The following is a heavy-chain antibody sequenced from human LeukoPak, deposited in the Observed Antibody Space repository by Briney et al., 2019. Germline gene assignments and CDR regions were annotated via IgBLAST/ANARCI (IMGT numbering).Heavy chain of an antibody. CDR2: IYYSGST. D-gene: IGHD2-21*01. CDR3: ARHDNCDLYWYFDL. Sequence: SETLSLTCTVSGGSISSYYWSWIRQPPGKGLEWIGYIYYSGSTNYNPSLKSRVTIPVDTPQHQFPLKLSSVTAADTGVYYCARHDNCDLYWYFDLWGGGTLDGVPS. V-gene: IGHV4-59*08. J-gene: IGHJ2*01. CDR1: GGSISSYY.